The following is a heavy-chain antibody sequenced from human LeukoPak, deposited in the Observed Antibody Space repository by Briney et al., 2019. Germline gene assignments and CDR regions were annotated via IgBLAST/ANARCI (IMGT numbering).Heavy chain of an antibody. CDR1: GGSFSGHY. J-gene: IGHJ6*03. CDR2: VNDRGST. CDR3: ARGLVSGKFGDYYYYMDV. V-gene: IGHV4-34*01. Sequence: SETLSLTCAVYGGSFSGHYWTWIRQPPGKGLQWIGEVNDRGSTNYNPSLKSRLTISEDKSKKQFSLRLPSVTAADTAVYYCARGLVSGKFGDYYYYMDVWGKGTTVIVSS. D-gene: IGHD3-16*01.